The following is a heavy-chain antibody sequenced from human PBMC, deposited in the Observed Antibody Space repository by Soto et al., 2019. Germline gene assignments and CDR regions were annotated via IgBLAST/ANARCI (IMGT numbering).Heavy chain of an antibody. Sequence: PSETLSLTCAVYGGSFSGYYWSWIRQPPGRGLEWIGYIYHSGSTDYNPSLKSRVTISVDRSKNQFSLKLSSVTAADTAVYYCARGPPFHWGQGTLVTVSS. V-gene: IGHV4-34*11. CDR1: GGSFSGYY. CDR2: IYHSGST. J-gene: IGHJ4*02. CDR3: ARGPPFH. D-gene: IGHD3-16*01.